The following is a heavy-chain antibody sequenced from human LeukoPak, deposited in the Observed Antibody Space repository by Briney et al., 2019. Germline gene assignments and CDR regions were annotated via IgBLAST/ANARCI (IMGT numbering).Heavy chain of an antibody. V-gene: IGHV4-31*01. D-gene: IGHD3-16*01. CDR2: IYYTGIT. CDR3: AASSGVTLGRF. CDR1: GGSISSGGYY. Sequence: KPSQTLSLTCTVSGGSISSGGYYWSWIRQHPGKGLEWIGYIYYTGITSYNPSLKSQVTMSVDTSMNQVSLKVTSLTAADTAVYYCAASSGVTLGRFWGQGALVTVSS. J-gene: IGHJ4*02.